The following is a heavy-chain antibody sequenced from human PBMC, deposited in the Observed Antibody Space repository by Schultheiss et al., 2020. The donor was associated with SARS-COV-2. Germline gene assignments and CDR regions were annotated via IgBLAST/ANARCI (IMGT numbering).Heavy chain of an antibody. D-gene: IGHD5-18*01. CDR1: GGTFSSYA. Sequence: SVKVSCKASGGTFSSYAISWVRQAPGQGLEWMGGIIPIFGTTNYAQKFQDRVTITADESTSTAYIELSSLRSEDTAVYYCARGVDTVTQLHYWGQGTLVTVSS. CDR3: ARGVDTVTQLHY. J-gene: IGHJ4*02. V-gene: IGHV1-69*13. CDR2: IIPIFGTT.